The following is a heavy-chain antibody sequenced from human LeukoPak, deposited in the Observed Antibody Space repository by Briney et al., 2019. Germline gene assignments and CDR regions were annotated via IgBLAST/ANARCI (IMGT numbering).Heavy chain of an antibody. D-gene: IGHD6-13*01. V-gene: IGHV3-30-3*01. CDR1: GFTFSSYA. CDR3: ARVLVSSSWYDYYYYGMDV. CDR2: ISYDGSNK. J-gene: IGHJ6*02. Sequence: GGSLRLSCAASGFTFSSYAMHWVRQAPGKGLEWVAVISYDGSNKYYADSVKGRFTISRDNSKNTLYPQMNSLRAEDTAVYYCARVLVSSSWYDYYYYGMDVWGQGTTVTVSS.